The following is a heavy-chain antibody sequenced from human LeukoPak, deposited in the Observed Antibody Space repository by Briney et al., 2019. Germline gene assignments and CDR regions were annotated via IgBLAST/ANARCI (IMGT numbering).Heavy chain of an antibody. V-gene: IGHV4-39*01. CDR1: VGSITSSGYF. D-gene: IGHD3-16*01. CDR2: CYYSGST. CDR3: ARVPDWTYVPDY. J-gene: IGHJ4*02. Sequence: PSETLSLTCPVAVGSITSSGYFWGWIRQPPGKGLEWIGSCYYSGSTYYNPSLKSRITISVDTSKNQFSLKVFSVAAADTATYYCARVPDWTYVPDYWGQGTLVTVSS.